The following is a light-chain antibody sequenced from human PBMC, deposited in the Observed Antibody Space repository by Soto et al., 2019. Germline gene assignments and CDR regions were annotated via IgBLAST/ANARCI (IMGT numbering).Light chain of an antibody. J-gene: IGLJ1*01. V-gene: IGLV2-8*01. Sequence: QSALTQPPSASGSPGQSVTISCIGTASDIGRYNYVSWYQHHPGKAPKLIIYEVTKRPSGVPDRFSGSKSGNTASLTVSGLQADDDADYYCNSYVGSNNYVLGTGTKLTVL. CDR2: EVT. CDR3: NSYVGSNNYV. CDR1: ASDIGRYNY.